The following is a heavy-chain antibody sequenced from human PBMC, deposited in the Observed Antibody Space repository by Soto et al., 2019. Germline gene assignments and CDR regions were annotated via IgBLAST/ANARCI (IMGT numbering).Heavy chain of an antibody. J-gene: IGHJ4*02. CDR2: ISAYNGNP. Sequence: QVQLVQSGAEVKKPGASVKVSCKASGYTFTSYGISWVRQAPGQGLEWMGWISAYNGNPHSAQILQGRVTMPTDTSTSTAYMELRRLRSDDTAVYYCAREIPPADYWGQGTLVTVSS. CDR3: AREIPPADY. V-gene: IGHV1-18*01. CDR1: GYTFTSYG.